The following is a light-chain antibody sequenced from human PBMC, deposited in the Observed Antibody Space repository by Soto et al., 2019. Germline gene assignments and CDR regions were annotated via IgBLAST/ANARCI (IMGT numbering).Light chain of an antibody. CDR2: AAS. CDR1: QTISSW. V-gene: IGKV1-5*01. CDR3: QQLNRYPLT. J-gene: IGKJ4*01. Sequence: DIQMTQSPSTLSGSVGDRVTITCRASQTISSWLAWYQQKPGKAPKLLIYAASTLQSGVPSRVSGSGSGTDVTLTISSLQPEDFATYYCQQLNRYPLTFGGGTKVDIK.